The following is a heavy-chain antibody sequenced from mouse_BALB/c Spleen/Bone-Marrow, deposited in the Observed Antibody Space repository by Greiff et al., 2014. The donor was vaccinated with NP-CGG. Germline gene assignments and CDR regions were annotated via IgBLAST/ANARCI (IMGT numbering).Heavy chain of an antibody. J-gene: IGHJ2*01. CDR3: ARDEHYFDD. V-gene: IGHV1-87*01. CDR2: IYPGDGDT. CDR1: GYTFTSYW. Sequence: VQLQQSGAELARPGASVKLSCKASGYTFTSYWMQWVKQRPGQGLEWIGAIYPGDGDTRYNQKFKGKSTLTADKSSSTAYMQLSSLASEDSAVYYCARDEHYFDDWGQGTTLTVSS.